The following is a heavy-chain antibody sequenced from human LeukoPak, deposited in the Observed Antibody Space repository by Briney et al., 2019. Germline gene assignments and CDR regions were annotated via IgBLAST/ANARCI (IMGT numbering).Heavy chain of an antibody. D-gene: IGHD5-18*01. CDR2: IYYSGNT. Sequence: PSETLSLTCTVSGDSINGFYWNWIRQPPGKGLEWIGYIYYSGNTNYNPSLKSRVTMSVDTSTNQFSLKLSSVTAADTAVYYCASSKTPWIQLWLFDIWGQGTMVTVSS. CDR1: GDSINGFY. J-gene: IGHJ3*02. CDR3: ASSKTPWIQLWLFDI. V-gene: IGHV4-59*01.